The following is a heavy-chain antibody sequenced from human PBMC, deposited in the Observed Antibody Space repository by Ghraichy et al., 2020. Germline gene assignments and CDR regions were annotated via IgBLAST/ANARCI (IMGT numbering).Heavy chain of an antibody. CDR3: ARGEIRTSRYYYYGMDV. V-gene: IGHV3-21*01. CDR1: GFTFSSYS. D-gene: IGHD1-26*01. CDR2: ISSSSSYI. Sequence: RGSLRLSCAASGFTFSSYSMNWVRQAPGKGLEWVSSISSSSSYIYYADSVKGRFTISRDNAKNSLYLQMNSLRAEDTAVYYCARGEIRTSRYYYYGMDVWGQGSTFTVSS. J-gene: IGHJ6*02.